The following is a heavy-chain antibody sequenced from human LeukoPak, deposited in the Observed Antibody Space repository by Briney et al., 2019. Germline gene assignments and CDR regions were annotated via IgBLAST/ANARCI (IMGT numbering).Heavy chain of an antibody. D-gene: IGHD3/OR15-3a*01. Sequence: SETLSLTCTVSGDSVSSSNYYWAWIRQPPGKGLEWIGNIYYSGSTYYNPSLKSRLTISVDTSKNQFSLRLTSVTAADTAVYYCARQTGSGLFILPGGQGTLVTVSS. CDR3: ARQTGSGLFILP. J-gene: IGHJ4*02. CDR2: IYYSGST. CDR1: GDSVSSSNYY. V-gene: IGHV4-39*01.